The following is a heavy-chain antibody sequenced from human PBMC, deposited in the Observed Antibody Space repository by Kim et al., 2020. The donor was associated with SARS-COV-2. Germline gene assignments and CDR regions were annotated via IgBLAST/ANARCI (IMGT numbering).Heavy chain of an antibody. Sequence: SETLSLTCTVSGGSISSGSYYWSWIRQPAGKGLEWIGRIYTSGSTNYNPSLKSRVTISVDTSKNQFSLKLSSVTAADTAVYYCARDRIPAVAGQEGFDYWGQGTLVTVSS. V-gene: IGHV4-61*02. J-gene: IGHJ4*02. CDR2: IYTSGST. CDR1: GGSISSGSYY. CDR3: ARDRIPAVAGQEGFDY. D-gene: IGHD6-19*01.